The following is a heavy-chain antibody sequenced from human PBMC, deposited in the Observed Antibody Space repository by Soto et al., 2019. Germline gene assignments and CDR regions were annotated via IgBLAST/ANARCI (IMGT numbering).Heavy chain of an antibody. CDR3: AKLPAAQSYFDF. CDR1: GFTFITYA. J-gene: IGHJ4*02. Sequence: VQLLDSGGGLVQPGGSLRLSCAASGFTFITYAMSWVRQAPGKGLEWVSIISGSGGSTYYPDSVKGRFTISRGNSKNTLYLQMNSLRADDTAVYYCAKLPAAQSYFDFWGQGTLVTVSS. CDR2: ISGSGGST. D-gene: IGHD2-2*01. V-gene: IGHV3-23*01.